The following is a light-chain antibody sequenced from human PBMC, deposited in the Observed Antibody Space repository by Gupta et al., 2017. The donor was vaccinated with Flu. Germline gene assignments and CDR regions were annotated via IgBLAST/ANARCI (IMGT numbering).Light chain of an antibody. J-gene: IGLJ2*01. V-gene: IGLV2-11*01. CDR3: CSYAGSSTVV. Sequence: SVTISCTGTSSDVGGYNHVSWYQQHPGKAPKVMIYDVSQRPSGVPHRFSGSKSGNTASLTISGLQAEDEADYYCCSYAGSSTVVFGGGTKLTVL. CDR1: SSDVGGYNH. CDR2: DVS.